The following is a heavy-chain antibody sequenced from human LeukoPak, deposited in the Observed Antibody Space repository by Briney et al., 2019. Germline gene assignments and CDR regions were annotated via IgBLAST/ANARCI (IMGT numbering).Heavy chain of an antibody. V-gene: IGHV1-2*02. CDR1: GYTFTGYY. J-gene: IGHJ5*02. CDR2: INPNSGGT. Sequence: AASVKVSCKASGYTFTGYYMHWVRQAPGQGLEWMGWINPNSGGTNYAQKFQGRVTMTRDTSISTAYMELSRLRSDDTAVYYCARDGGPYYDSSGYYYNWFDPWGQGTLVTVSS. D-gene: IGHD3-22*01. CDR3: ARDGGPYYDSSGYYYNWFDP.